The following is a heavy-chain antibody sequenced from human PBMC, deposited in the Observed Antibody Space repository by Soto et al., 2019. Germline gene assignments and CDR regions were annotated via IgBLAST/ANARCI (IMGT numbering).Heavy chain of an antibody. Sequence: QVQLVESGGGVVQPGRSLRLSCAASGFSFSSYAMHWVRQAPGKGLEWVAVISHDGSIKKFADFVKGRFLVFRDNSNNNLFLQMESLKPDDSAVYYCAKELAFGDFWRGLEYWGQGALVTVAS. CDR1: GFSFSSYA. V-gene: IGHV3-30*18. CDR2: ISHDGSIK. J-gene: IGHJ4*02. CDR3: AKELAFGDFWRGLEY. D-gene: IGHD3-3*01.